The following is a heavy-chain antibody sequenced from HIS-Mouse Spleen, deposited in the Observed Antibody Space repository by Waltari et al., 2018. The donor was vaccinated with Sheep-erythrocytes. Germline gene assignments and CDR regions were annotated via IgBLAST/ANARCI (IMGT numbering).Heavy chain of an antibody. CDR3: ARVMSSSPPALDI. Sequence: EVQLVESGGGLVQPVGSLRLSCAASGFTFSSYSMNWVRQAPGKGLEWVSYISSSSSTIYYADSVKGRFTISRDNAKTSLYLQMNSLRAEDPAVYYCARVMSSSPPALDIWGQGTMVTVSS. CDR1: GFTFSSYS. D-gene: IGHD6-13*01. V-gene: IGHV3-48*01. J-gene: IGHJ3*02. CDR2: ISSSSSTI.